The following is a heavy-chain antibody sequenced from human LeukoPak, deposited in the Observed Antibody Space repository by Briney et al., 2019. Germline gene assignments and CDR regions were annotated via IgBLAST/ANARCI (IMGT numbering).Heavy chain of an antibody. CDR2: IKSDGSST. Sequence: GGSLRLSCAASGFTFSSYWMHWVRQAPGKGLVWVSRIKSDGSSTSYADSVKGRFTISRDNAENTLYLQMNSLRAEDTAVYYCARRSAARDAFDIWGQGTMVTGSS. J-gene: IGHJ3*02. CDR3: ARRSAARDAFDI. D-gene: IGHD6-6*01. CDR1: GFTFSSYW. V-gene: IGHV3-74*01.